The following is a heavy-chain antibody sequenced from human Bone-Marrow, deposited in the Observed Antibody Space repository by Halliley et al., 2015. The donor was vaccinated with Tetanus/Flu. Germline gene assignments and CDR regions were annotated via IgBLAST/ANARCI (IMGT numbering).Heavy chain of an antibody. D-gene: IGHD6-19*01. J-gene: IGHJ4*02. V-gene: IGHV3-7*03. CDR3: ARETGYSTGWFGEDC. Sequence: SLRLSCAASGFMFSNYWMNWVRQAPGKGLEWVANINPDGSEKYYVDSVKGRVTISRDNAKNSVHLQMDSLRAEDTAVYYCARETGYSTGWFGEDCWGQGTLVTVSS. CDR1: GFMFSNYW. CDR2: INPDGSEK.